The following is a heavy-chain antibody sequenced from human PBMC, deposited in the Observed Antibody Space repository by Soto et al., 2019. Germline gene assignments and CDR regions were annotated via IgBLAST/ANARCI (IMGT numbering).Heavy chain of an antibody. J-gene: IGHJ1*01. CDR2: IAYDASKK. Sequence: QVQLVESGGGVVQPGRSLRLSCAASGFSFSYYAMHWVRQAPGRGLEWVAVIAYDASKKYYADSVKGRFTISRDNSKNTLYLQMNSLREENTAVYYCASPYCSGGSCYLTEYYQHWGQGTLLTVSS. V-gene: IGHV3-30*03. CDR3: ASPYCSGGSCYLTEYYQH. D-gene: IGHD2-15*01. CDR1: GFSFSYYA.